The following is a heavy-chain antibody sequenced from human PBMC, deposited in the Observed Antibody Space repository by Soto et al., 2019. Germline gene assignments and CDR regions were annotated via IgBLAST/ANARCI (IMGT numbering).Heavy chain of an antibody. J-gene: IGHJ6*02. CDR1: GFTFSSYS. CDR2: ISSSSSDT. D-gene: IGHD2-21*02. V-gene: IGHV3-21*01. Sequence: SGGSLRLSCAASGFTFSSYSMNWVRQAPGKGLEWVSSISSSSSDTYYADSVKGRFTISRDNAKNSVSLQMDSLRAEDAAVYYCAREETAWPLAYGLDVWGQGTTVTVSS. CDR3: AREETAWPLAYGLDV.